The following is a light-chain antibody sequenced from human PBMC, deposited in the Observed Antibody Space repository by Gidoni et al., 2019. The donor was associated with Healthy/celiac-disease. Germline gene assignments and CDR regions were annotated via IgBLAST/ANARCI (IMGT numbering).Light chain of an antibody. CDR1: QSVSSW. CDR3: QQYNTYPYT. Sequence: DIQVTQSPSTLSASVGDRVTITCRASQSVSSWLAWYQQKPGKAPKLLIYKASSLESGVPSRFSGSGSGTEFTLTISSLQPDEFATYYCQQYNTYPYTFGQGTKLEIK. J-gene: IGKJ2*01. CDR2: KAS. V-gene: IGKV1-5*03.